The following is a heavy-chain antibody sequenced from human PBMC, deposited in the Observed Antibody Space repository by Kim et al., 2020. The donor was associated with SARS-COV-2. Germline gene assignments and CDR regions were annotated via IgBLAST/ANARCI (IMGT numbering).Heavy chain of an antibody. D-gene: IGHD3-3*02. CDR2: T. CDR3: ARLAPIYGMDV. J-gene: IGHJ6*02. Sequence: TNYNPSLKSRVTISVDTSKNQFSLKLSSVTAADTAVYYCARLAPIYGMDVWGQGTTVTVSS. V-gene: IGHV4-59*08.